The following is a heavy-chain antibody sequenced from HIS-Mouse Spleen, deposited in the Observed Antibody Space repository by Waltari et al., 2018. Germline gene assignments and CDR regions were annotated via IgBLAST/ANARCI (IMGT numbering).Heavy chain of an antibody. V-gene: IGHV1-69*01. Sequence: QVQLVQSGAEVNKPGSWVTVSCTASGGTFSSYAISWVRQAPGQGREWMGGIIPIFGTANYAQKFQGRVTITADESTSTAYMELSSLRSEDTAVYYCARDSGSYSFWYFDLWGRGTLVTVSS. J-gene: IGHJ2*01. CDR2: IIPIFGTA. CDR1: GGTFSSYA. D-gene: IGHD1-26*01. CDR3: ARDSGSYSFWYFDL.